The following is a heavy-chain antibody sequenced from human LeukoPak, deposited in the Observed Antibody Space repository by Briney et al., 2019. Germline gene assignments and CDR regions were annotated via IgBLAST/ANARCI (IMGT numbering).Heavy chain of an antibody. V-gene: IGHV3-7*01. Sequence: GGSLRLSCAGSGFTFSSYWMSWVRQAPGKGLEWVGSIKRDGSEEYYVDSVKGRFTISRDNAKNSVYLQMNSLRAEDTAVYYCASTWNYLYFDYWGQGTLVTVSS. CDR2: IKRDGSEE. J-gene: IGHJ4*02. CDR3: ASTWNYLYFDY. CDR1: GFTFSSYW. D-gene: IGHD1-7*01.